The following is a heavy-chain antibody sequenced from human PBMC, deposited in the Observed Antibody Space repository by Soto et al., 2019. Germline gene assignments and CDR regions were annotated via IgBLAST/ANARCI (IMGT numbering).Heavy chain of an antibody. J-gene: IGHJ4*02. CDR2: IYYRGTT. Sequence: SETLSLTCAVSGGSISQHYWSWIRQPPGKGLEWVGYIYYRGTTNYNPSLRSRVTILIDMSKNQFSLKMTSVTAADTAVYYCARGGGPTTTTLTTYDYWAQGSLVTVSS. CDR1: GGSISQHY. CDR3: ARGGGPTTTTLTTYDY. D-gene: IGHD4-17*01. V-gene: IGHV4-59*11.